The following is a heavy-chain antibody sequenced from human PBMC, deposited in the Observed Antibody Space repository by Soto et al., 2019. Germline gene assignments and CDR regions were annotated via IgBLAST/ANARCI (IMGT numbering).Heavy chain of an antibody. V-gene: IGHV3-23*01. J-gene: IGHJ5*02. CDR1: GFTFSSYG. CDR3: AKHLWFGESVFDP. Sequence: XGSLRLSCSASGFTFSSYGMSWVRQAPRKGLEWVSTIRGSADSANYADSVKGRFTISRDNSKNMLYLQMNSLRADDTAVYYCAKHLWFGESVFDPWGQGTLVTVSS. CDR2: IRGSADSA. D-gene: IGHD3-10*01.